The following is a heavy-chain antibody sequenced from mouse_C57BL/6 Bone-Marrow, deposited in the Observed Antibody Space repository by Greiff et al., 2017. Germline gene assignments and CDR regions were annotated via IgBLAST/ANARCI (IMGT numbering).Heavy chain of an antibody. CDR1: GFTFSSYA. CDR2: ISDGGSYT. J-gene: IGHJ2*01. Sequence: DVHLVESGGGLVKPGGSLKLSCAAPGFTFSSYAMSWVRQTPEKRLEWVATISDGGSYTYYPDNVKGRFTISRDNAKNNLYLQMSHLKSEDTAMYYCARLAFDYWGQGTTLTVSS. CDR3: ARLAFDY. V-gene: IGHV5-4*01.